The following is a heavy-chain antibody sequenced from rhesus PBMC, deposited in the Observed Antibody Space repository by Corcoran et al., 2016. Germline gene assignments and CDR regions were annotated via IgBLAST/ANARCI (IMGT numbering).Heavy chain of an antibody. V-gene: IGHV4-147*01. Sequence: QVQLQESGPGLVKPSETLSLTCAVSGASLSSNYWRCIPLPTGTELAWIGDIYGGCGSTSYNPSLKSRVTISKDTSKNQFSLKLSSVTAADTAVYYCARNPDYEDDYGYYYTGYFDLWGPGTPITISS. J-gene: IGHJ2*01. CDR3: ARNPDYEDDYGYYYTGYFDL. CDR2: IYGGCGST. CDR1: GASLSSNY. D-gene: IGHD3-9*01.